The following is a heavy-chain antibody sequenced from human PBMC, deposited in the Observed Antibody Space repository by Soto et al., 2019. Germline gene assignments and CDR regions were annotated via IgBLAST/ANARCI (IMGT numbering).Heavy chain of an antibody. Sequence: KPSETLSLTCTVSGGSISSYYWSWIRQPPGKGLEWIGYIYYSGSTNYNPSLKSRVTISVDTSKNQFSLKLSSVTAADTAVYYCARGLISSSWTDYGMDVWGQGTTVTVSS. CDR1: GGSISSYY. D-gene: IGHD6-13*01. CDR2: IYYSGST. V-gene: IGHV4-59*01. J-gene: IGHJ6*02. CDR3: ARGLISSSWTDYGMDV.